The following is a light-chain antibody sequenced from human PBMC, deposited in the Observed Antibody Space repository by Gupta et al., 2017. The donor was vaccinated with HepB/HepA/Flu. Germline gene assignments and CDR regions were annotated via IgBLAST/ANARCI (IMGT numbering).Light chain of an antibody. CDR1: QSVSNN. CDR2: GAS. J-gene: IGKJ5*01. Sequence: EIVMTQSPATLSVSPGERATLSCRTSQSVSNNLAWYQQKPGQAPRLLIYGASTRTTGIPARFSGAGSGTQFTLTISILQSEDFAVYYCQQDNNWLITFGQGTRLEIK. V-gene: IGKV3-15*01. CDR3: QQDNNWLIT.